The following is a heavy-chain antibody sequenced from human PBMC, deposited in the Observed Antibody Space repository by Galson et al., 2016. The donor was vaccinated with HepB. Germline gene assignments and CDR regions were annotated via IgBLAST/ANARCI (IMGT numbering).Heavy chain of an antibody. Sequence: SLRLSCAASEFTFKNYAMSWVRQAPGKGPEWVSGISGSGQNTYSADSVKGRVFISRDNAKNTLFLQMSGLRVGDTAIYYCAKDGPRNDPYHNYYYYMDVWGKGTTVTVSS. D-gene: IGHD1-1*01. J-gene: IGHJ6*03. CDR2: ISGSGQNT. V-gene: IGHV3-23*01. CDR3: AKDGPRNDPYHNYYYYMDV. CDR1: EFTFKNYA.